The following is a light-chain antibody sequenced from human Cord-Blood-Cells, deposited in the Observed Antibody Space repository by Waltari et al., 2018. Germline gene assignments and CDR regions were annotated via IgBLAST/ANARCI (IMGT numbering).Light chain of an antibody. CDR2: DVS. J-gene: IGLJ2*01. V-gene: IGLV2-14*01. CDR3: SSYTSSSTVV. CDR1: SSDVGGYNY. Sequence: QSALTQPVSVSGSPGQSITISCTGTSSDVGGYNYASWYQQHPGKAPKLMIYDVSKRPSGCSNRFSGSKSGNTASLTISGLQAEDEADYYGSSYTSSSTVVFGGGTKLTVL.